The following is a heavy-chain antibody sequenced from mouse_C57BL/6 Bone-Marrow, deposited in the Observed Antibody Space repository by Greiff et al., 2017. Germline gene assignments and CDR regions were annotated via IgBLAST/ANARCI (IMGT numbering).Heavy chain of an antibody. CDR1: GYTFTSYW. D-gene: IGHD2-1*01. CDR3: ASYGNYFYAMDY. J-gene: IGHJ4*01. V-gene: IGHV1-69*01. CDR2: IDPSDSYT. Sequence: VQLQQPGAELVMPGASVKLSCKASGYTFTSYWMHWVKQRPGQGLEWIGEIDPSDSYTNYNQKFKGKSTLTVDKSSSTAYMQLSSLTSEDSAVYYCASYGNYFYAMDYWGQGTSVTVSS.